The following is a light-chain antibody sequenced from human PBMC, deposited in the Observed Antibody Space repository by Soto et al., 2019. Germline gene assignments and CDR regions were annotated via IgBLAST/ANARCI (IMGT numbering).Light chain of an antibody. V-gene: IGLV1-44*01. J-gene: IGLJ2*01. Sequence: QSVLTQPPSASGTPGQRVTISCSGSGSSIGTNTVNWYRQLPGTAPKLLIYGDNQRPSGVPDRFSGSKSGTSASLAISGLQSEDEAEYYCAAWDCRLNNVLFGGGTKLTVL. CDR3: AAWDCRLNNVL. CDR1: GSSIGTNT. CDR2: GDN.